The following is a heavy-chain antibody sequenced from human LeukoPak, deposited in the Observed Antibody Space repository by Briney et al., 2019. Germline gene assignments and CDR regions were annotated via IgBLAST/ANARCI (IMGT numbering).Heavy chain of an antibody. CDR3: ARYYGGNSHYYYYGMDV. V-gene: IGHV4-34*01. CDR2: INHSGST. Sequence: SETLSLTSAVYGGSFSGYYWSWIRQPPGKGLEWIGEINHSGSTNYNPSLKSRVTISVDTSKNQFSLKLSSVTAADTAVYYCARYYGGNSHYYYYGMDVWGQGTTVTVSS. CDR1: GGSFSGYY. D-gene: IGHD4-17*01. J-gene: IGHJ6*02.